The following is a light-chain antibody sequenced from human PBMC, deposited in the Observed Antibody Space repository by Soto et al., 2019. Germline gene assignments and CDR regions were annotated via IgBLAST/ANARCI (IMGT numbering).Light chain of an antibody. Sequence: QSALTQPASVSGSPGQSITVSCIGTSSDVGAYNYVSWYQQHTGKAPKLMIYDVSNRPPGVSNRFSGSKSGNTASLTISGLQAEDEADYYCSSYTGSSTLVVFGGGTKLTVL. CDR1: SSDVGAYNY. V-gene: IGLV2-14*01. CDR3: SSYTGSSTLVV. J-gene: IGLJ2*01. CDR2: DVS.